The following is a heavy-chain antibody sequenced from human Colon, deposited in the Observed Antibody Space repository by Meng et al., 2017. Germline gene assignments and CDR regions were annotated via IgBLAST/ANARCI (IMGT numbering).Heavy chain of an antibody. V-gene: IGHV4-31*01. CDR1: GGSIGTGGYY. CDR3: ARVRRSGDDFDY. J-gene: IGHJ4*02. CDR2: IYYSGST. Sequence: QGQLQESGPGLVKPSQPLSLTCTVSGGSIGTGGYYWSWIRQLPGKGLEWIGYIYYSGSTYYNPSLRSLVSISVDTSKNQFSLRLTSVTAADTAVYYCARVRRSGDDFDYWGQGTLVTVSS. D-gene: IGHD1-26*01.